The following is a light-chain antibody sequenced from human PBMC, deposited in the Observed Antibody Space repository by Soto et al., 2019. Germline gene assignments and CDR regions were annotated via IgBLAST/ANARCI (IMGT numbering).Light chain of an antibody. CDR3: QQYNNWPPFMYT. CDR2: GAS. CDR1: QTIYTN. V-gene: IGKV3-15*01. J-gene: IGKJ2*01. Sequence: EIVLTQSPATLSLSPGERATLSCRASQTIYTNLAWYQQKTGQAPRLLIYGASTRATGIPVRFSGSGSGTEFTLTISSLQSEDFAAYCCQQYNNWPPFMYTFGQGTKVDIK.